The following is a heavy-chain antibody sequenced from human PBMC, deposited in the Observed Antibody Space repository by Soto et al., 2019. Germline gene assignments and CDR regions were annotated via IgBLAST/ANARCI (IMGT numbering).Heavy chain of an antibody. CDR2: INAGGGYT. D-gene: IGHD2-21*01. Sequence: ASVKVSCKASGYIFSNYYMHWVRQAPGQGLEWMGTINAGGGYTTYAQRFQGRVTMTRDTSTSTVSMELSSLRYEDTALYYCTRGGAIVVVPAPFALWGQGTLVTGSS. CDR1: GYIFSNYY. CDR3: TRGGAIVVVPAPFAL. J-gene: IGHJ5*02. V-gene: IGHV1-46*03.